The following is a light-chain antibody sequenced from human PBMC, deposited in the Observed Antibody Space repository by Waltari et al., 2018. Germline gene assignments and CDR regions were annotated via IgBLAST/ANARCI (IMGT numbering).Light chain of an antibody. Sequence: QAALTQPPSMSGSPGPSVTISCPGTSRDIGGYNRVSWYQHNPGKVPKLIIYEVSQRPSGVSDRFSGSKSGNTASLTISGLQAEDEADYYCSSNEGSKTYIFGGGTRLTVL. CDR3: SSNEGSKTYI. V-gene: IGLV2-8*01. CDR1: SRDIGGYNR. CDR2: EVS. J-gene: IGLJ2*01.